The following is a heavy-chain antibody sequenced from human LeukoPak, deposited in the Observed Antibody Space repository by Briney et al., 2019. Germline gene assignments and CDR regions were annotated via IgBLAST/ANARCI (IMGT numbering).Heavy chain of an antibody. CDR2: IKPDGSVK. Sequence: PGGSLRLSCAASGFTFSRFWMTWVRQTPGKGLEWVANIKPDGSVKYYVDSVKGRFTISRDNAKNSLYLQMNSLRDEDTALYYCARDRGGQWVELLLDSWGQGTLVTVSS. V-gene: IGHV3-7*05. D-gene: IGHD3-10*01. J-gene: IGHJ4*02. CDR1: GFTFSRFW. CDR3: ARDRGGQWVELLLDS.